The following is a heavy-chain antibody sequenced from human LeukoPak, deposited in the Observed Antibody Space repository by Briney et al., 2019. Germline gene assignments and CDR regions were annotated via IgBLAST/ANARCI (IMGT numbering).Heavy chain of an antibody. J-gene: IGHJ4*02. CDR3: AKAAGSTRYFDC. V-gene: IGHV3-23*01. Sequence: GGSLRLSCAASGFTFSSSAMSWVRQAPGKGLEWVSDISITGGSTSYADSVKDRFTISRDISKNTLYLQMNSLRAEDTAVYYCAKAAGSTRYFDCWGQGTLVTVSS. D-gene: IGHD1-26*01. CDR2: ISITGGST. CDR1: GFTFSSSA.